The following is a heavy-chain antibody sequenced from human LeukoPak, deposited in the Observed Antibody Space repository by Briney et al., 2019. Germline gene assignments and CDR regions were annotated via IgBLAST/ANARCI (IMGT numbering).Heavy chain of an antibody. CDR2: IYSGGST. V-gene: IGHV3-66*01. Sequence: PGGSLRLSCAAPGFTFTDYYMSWIRQAPGKGLEWVSVIYSGGSTYYADSVKGRFTISRDNSKNTLYLQMNSLRAEDTAVYYCARGSQVGKIDYWGQGTLVTVSS. CDR3: ARGSQVGKIDY. J-gene: IGHJ4*02. CDR1: GFTFTDYY. D-gene: IGHD1-26*01.